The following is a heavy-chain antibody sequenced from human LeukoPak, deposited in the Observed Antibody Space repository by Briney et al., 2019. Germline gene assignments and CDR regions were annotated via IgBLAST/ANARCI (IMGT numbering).Heavy chain of an antibody. J-gene: IGHJ4*02. D-gene: IGHD5/OR15-5a*01. CDR1: GFSFRSYW. V-gene: IGHV3-74*03. Sequence: GGSLRLSCAASGFSFRSYWMGWVGQAAGKGLVWVSRFCSVGCSVMYAVSVKGRFTISRDNAKNTLYPQMNSLRADDTAVYYCARVSVYPRCHFDYWGQGTLVTVPS. CDR2: FCSVGCSV. CDR3: ARVSVYPRCHFDY.